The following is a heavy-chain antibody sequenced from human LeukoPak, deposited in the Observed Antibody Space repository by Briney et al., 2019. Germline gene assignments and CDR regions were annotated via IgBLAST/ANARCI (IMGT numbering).Heavy chain of an antibody. D-gene: IGHD2-8*01. V-gene: IGHV3-7*01. Sequence: PGGSLRLSCAASGFTFSSYWMSWVRQAPGKGLEWVANIKQDGSEKYYVDSVKGRFTISRDNAKNSLYLQMNSLRAEDTAVYYCGACTNGVMGPRGWFDPWGQGTLVTVSS. CDR2: IKQDGSEK. J-gene: IGHJ5*02. CDR3: GACTNGVMGPRGWFDP. CDR1: GFTFSSYW.